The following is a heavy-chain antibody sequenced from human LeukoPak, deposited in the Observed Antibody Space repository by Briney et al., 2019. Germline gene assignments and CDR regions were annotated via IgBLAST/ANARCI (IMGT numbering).Heavy chain of an antibody. CDR1: GFTFSGYW. CDR2: IKRDGSST. D-gene: IGHD3-22*01. V-gene: IGHV3-74*03. CDR3: ARLDGSGWSFDS. J-gene: IGHJ4*02. Sequence: GGSLRLSCAASGFTFSGYWMHWVRQAPGKGLVWVSRIKRDGSSTMYADPVKGRSTISRDNAKNTLYLQMNSLRVEDTAVYYCARLDGSGWSFDSWGQGTLVTVSS.